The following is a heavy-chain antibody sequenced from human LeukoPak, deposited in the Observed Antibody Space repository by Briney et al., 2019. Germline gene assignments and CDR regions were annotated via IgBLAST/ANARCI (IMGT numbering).Heavy chain of an antibody. J-gene: IGHJ4*02. D-gene: IGHD6-13*01. V-gene: IGHV1-46*01. CDR1: GYTFTSYY. Sequence: ASVKVSCKASGYTFTSYYMHWVRQAPGQGLEWMGIINPSGGSTSYAQKFQGRVTMTRDTSTSTVYMELSSLRSEEKAVYYCARIRYSSSWYGDNDYWGQGTLVTVSS. CDR2: INPSGGST. CDR3: ARIRYSSSWYGDNDY.